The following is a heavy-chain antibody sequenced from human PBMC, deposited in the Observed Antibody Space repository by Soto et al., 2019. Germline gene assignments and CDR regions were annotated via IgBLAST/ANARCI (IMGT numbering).Heavy chain of an antibody. CDR1: GYSFTSYW. J-gene: IGHJ3*02. Sequence: PGESVKISSKGSGYSFTSYWIGWVRQMCGKGLEWMGISYHGDSDTRYSPSLQGQVTISADKSISTAYLQWSSLKASDTAMYHCARLILGATDAFAIWGQGTMVTVS. CDR2: SYHGDSDT. D-gene: IGHD1-26*01. V-gene: IGHV5-51*01. CDR3: ARLILGATDAFAI.